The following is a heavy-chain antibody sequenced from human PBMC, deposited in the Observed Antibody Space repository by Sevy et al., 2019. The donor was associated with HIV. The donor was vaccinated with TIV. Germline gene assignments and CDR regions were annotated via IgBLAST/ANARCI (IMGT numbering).Heavy chain of an antibody. J-gene: IGHJ4*02. Sequence: GGSLRLSCAASGFTFSSYAMSWVRQAPGKGLEWVSAISGSGGSTYYADSVKGRFTISRDNSKNRLYLQMNSLRAEDTAVYYCAKAMIVSPDFDYWGQGTLVTVSS. V-gene: IGHV3-23*01. CDR2: ISGSGGST. CDR1: GFTFSSYA. D-gene: IGHD3-16*02. CDR3: AKAMIVSPDFDY.